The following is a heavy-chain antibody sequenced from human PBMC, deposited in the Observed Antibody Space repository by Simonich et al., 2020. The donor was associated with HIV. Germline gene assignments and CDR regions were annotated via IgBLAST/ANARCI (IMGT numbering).Heavy chain of an antibody. CDR2: IIPLFGTA. CDR1: GGTFNNYA. CDR3: ARTVQYYDSSGCLDY. J-gene: IGHJ4*02. V-gene: IGHV1-69*13. Sequence: VKVSCKASGGTFNNYAVSWVRQAPGQGLEWMGGIIPLFGTANYAQRFRGRVTITADESTSTAYMELSSLRSEDTAVYYCARTVQYYDSSGCLDYWGQGTLVTVSS. D-gene: IGHD3-22*01.